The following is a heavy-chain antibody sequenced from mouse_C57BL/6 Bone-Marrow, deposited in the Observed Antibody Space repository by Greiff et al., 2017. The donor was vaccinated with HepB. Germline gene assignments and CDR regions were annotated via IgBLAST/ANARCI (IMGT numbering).Heavy chain of an antibody. CDR3: DIHGYYEAY. Sequence: VKLVESGPGLVQPSQSLSITCTVSGFSLTSYGVHWVRQSPGKGLEWLGVIWSGGSTDYNAAFISRLSISKDYSKSQVFFKMNSLQADDTAIYYCDIHGYYEAYWGQGTLVTVSA. J-gene: IGHJ3*01. D-gene: IGHD2-3*01. V-gene: IGHV2-2*01. CDR1: GFSLTSYG. CDR2: IWSGGST.